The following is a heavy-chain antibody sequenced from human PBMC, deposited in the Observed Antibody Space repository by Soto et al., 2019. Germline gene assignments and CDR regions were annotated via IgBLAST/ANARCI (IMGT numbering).Heavy chain of an antibody. V-gene: IGHV3-53*01. Sequence: PGGSLRLSCAASGFTVSSNYMSWVRQAPGKGLEWVSVIYSGGSTYYADSVKGRFTISRDNSKNTLYLQMNSLRAEDTAVYYCARPRHDYSNYYYYYGMDVWGQGTTVTVSS. CDR1: GFTVSSNY. CDR3: ARPRHDYSNYYYYYGMDV. D-gene: IGHD4-4*01. CDR2: IYSGGST. J-gene: IGHJ6*02.